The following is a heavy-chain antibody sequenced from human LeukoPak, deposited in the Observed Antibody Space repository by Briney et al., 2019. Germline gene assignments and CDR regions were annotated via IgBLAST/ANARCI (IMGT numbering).Heavy chain of an antibody. J-gene: IGHJ3*02. D-gene: IGHD1-26*01. Sequence: SETLSLTCTVSGGSISSYYWSWIRQPPGKGLEWIGYIYYSGSTNYNPSLKSRVTISVDTSKNQFSLKLSSVTAADTAVYYCARHTNQKLGAYAFDIWGQGTTVTVSS. CDR1: GGSISSYY. CDR2: IYYSGST. CDR3: ARHTNQKLGAYAFDI. V-gene: IGHV4-59*08.